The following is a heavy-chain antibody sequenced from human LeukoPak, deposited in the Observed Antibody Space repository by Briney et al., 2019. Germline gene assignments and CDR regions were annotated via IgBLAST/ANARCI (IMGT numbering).Heavy chain of an antibody. CDR1: GFTFSSYA. D-gene: IGHD6-19*01. CDR2: ISGSGGST. Sequence: GGSLRLSCAASGFTFSSYAMSWVRQAPGKGLKWVSVISGSGGSTYYADSVKGRLTISRDNSKNTLYLQMNSLRAEDTAVYYCAKDRTAVAGPIGYWGQGTLVTVSS. J-gene: IGHJ4*02. V-gene: IGHV3-23*01. CDR3: AKDRTAVAGPIGY.